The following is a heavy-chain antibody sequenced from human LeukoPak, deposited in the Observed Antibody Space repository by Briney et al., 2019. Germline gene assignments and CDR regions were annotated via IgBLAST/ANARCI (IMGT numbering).Heavy chain of an antibody. D-gene: IGHD6-13*01. V-gene: IGHV4-39*01. J-gene: IGHJ4*02. CDR2: IYYSGST. CDR1: GGSISSSTYY. Sequence: SETLSLTCTVSGGSISSSTYYWGWIRQPPGKGLEWIGSIYYSGSTYYNPSLKSRVTISVDTSKNQFSLKLSSVTAADTAVYYCARRDGSSWPKISFDYWGQGILVTVSS. CDR3: ARRDGSSWPKISFDY.